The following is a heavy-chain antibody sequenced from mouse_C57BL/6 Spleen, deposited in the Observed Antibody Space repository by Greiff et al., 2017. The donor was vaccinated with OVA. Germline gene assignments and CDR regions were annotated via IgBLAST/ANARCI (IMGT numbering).Heavy chain of an antibody. J-gene: IGHJ4*01. V-gene: IGHV1-26*01. CDR2: INPNNGGT. Sequence: EVQLQQSGPELVKPGASVKISCKASGYTFTDYYMNWVKQSHGKSLEWIGDINPNNGGTSYNQKFKGKATLTVDKSSSTAYMELRSLTSEDSAVYYCARGDKKGGAMDYWGQGTSVTVSS. CDR3: ARGDKKGGAMDY. CDR1: GYTFTDYY. D-gene: IGHD3-3*01.